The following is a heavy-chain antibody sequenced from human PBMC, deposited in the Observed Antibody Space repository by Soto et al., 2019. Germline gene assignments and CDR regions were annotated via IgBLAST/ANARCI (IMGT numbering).Heavy chain of an antibody. CDR1: GFTVSSNY. V-gene: IGHV3-53*01. Sequence: EVQLVESGGGLIQPGGSLRLSCAASGFTVSSNYMSWVRQAPGKGLEWVSVIYSGGSTYYADSVKGRFTISRDNSKNTLYLQMNSLRAEDTAVYYCARIKRGTYYYYYGMDVWGQGTTVTVSS. J-gene: IGHJ6*02. D-gene: IGHD3-10*01. CDR3: ARIKRGTYYYYYGMDV. CDR2: IYSGGST.